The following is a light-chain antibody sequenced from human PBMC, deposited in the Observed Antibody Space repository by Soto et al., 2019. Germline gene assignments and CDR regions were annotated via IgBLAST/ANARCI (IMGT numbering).Light chain of an antibody. CDR2: DAS. V-gene: IGKV1-33*01. CDR1: QDISNN. Sequence: DIQMTQSPSSLSASVGDRVTITCQASQDISNNLHWYQVKPGKAPKLLIYDASNLETWVPSRFSGSGSWSDFTFTINSLEPEDVATYYCQQYDDLPRTFCQGTKLQVK. CDR3: QQYDDLPRT. J-gene: IGKJ2*01.